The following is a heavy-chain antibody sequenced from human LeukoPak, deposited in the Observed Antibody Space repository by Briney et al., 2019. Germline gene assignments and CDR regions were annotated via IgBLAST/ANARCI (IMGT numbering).Heavy chain of an antibody. V-gene: IGHV3-48*02. J-gene: IGHJ4*02. Sequence: PGGSLRLSCAASGFTFTSYSMNWVRQAPGKGLEWVSYISSSSSTIYYADSVKGRFTIFRDNAKNSLYLQMNSLRDEDTAVYYCARDQGYGDYPYYFDYWGQGTLVTVSS. CDR2: ISSSSSTI. D-gene: IGHD4-17*01. CDR1: GFTFTSYS. CDR3: ARDQGYGDYPYYFDY.